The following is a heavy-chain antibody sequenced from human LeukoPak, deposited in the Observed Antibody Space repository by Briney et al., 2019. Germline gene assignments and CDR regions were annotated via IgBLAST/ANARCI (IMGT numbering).Heavy chain of an antibody. D-gene: IGHD3-22*01. CDR3: ARDLWAYDSSGYYDY. V-gene: IGHV1-18*01. CDR1: GYTFTSYG. Sequence: ASVKVSCKASGYTFTSYGISWVRQAPGQGLEWMGWISAYNGNTNYAQKLQGRVTMTTDTSTSTAYMELRSLRSDDTAVYYCARDLWAYDSSGYYDYWGQGTLVTVSS. CDR2: ISAYNGNT. J-gene: IGHJ4*02.